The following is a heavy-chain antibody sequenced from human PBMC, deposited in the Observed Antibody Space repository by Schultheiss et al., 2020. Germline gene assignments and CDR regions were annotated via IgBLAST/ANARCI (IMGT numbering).Heavy chain of an antibody. Sequence: ASVKVSFKASGYTFTSYGISWVRQAPGQGLEWMGWINPNSGGTNYAQKFQGRVTMTRDTSISTAYMELSRLRSEDTAVYYCARVQSGRGDWFDPWGQGTLVTLSS. V-gene: IGHV1-2*02. CDR3: ARVQSGRGDWFDP. CDR1: GYTFTSYG. CDR2: INPNSGGT. D-gene: IGHD1-26*01. J-gene: IGHJ5*02.